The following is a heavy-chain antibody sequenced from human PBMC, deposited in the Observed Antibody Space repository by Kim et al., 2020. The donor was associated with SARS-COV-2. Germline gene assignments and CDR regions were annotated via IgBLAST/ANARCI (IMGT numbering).Heavy chain of an antibody. D-gene: IGHD3-16*01. CDR1: GGSINSYY. V-gene: IGHV4-59*08. CDR2: IYYRGTT. J-gene: IGHJ3*02. Sequence: SETLSLTCTVSGGSINSYYWSWIRQPPGKALEWIGYIYYRGTTNYNPSLKSRVTISVDTSKNQFSLKLSSVTAADTAVYYCARLSATPGVWAFDMWGQGT. CDR3: ARLSATPGVWAFDM.